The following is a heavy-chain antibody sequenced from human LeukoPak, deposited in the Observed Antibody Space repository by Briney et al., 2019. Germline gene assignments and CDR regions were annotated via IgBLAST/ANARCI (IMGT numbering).Heavy chain of an antibody. Sequence: VASVKVSCKASGYIFTGYYIHWVRQAPGQGLEWMGWINPNSGGTNFAQKFQGRVTLTRDTSISTAYMELSSLRSDDTAVYYCARSTEYYDFWSGYSHFDYWGQGTLVTVSS. CDR3: ARSTEYYDFWSGYSHFDY. CDR2: INPNSGGT. J-gene: IGHJ4*02. CDR1: GYIFTGYY. D-gene: IGHD3-3*01. V-gene: IGHV1-2*02.